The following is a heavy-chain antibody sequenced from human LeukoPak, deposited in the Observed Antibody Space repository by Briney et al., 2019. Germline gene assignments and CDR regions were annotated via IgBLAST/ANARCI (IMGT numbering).Heavy chain of an antibody. Sequence: GGSLRLSCAASGFTFSDFYMSWIRQAPGKGLESVSYISGSSSNTNYADSVKGRFTISRDNAKNSLYLQMNSLRPEDTAVYYCTRHPAEGDYWGQGALVTVSS. V-gene: IGHV3-11*03. CDR1: GFTFSDFY. J-gene: IGHJ4*02. CDR3: TRHPAEGDY. D-gene: IGHD2-15*01. CDR2: ISGSSSNT.